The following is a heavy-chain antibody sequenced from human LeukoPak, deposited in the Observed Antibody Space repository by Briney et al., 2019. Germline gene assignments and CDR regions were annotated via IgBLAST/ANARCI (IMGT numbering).Heavy chain of an antibody. CDR1: GFTFSSYW. D-gene: IGHD6-13*01. CDR2: IKQDGSEK. J-gene: IGHJ4*02. V-gene: IGHV3-7*04. Sequence: PGGSLRLSCVASGFTFSSYWMSWVRQAPGKGLEWVANIKQDGSEKYYVDSVKGRFTISRDNAKNSLYLQMNSLRAEDTAVYYCARTGIAPAGAPFDYWGQGTLVTVSS. CDR3: ARTGIAPAGAPFDY.